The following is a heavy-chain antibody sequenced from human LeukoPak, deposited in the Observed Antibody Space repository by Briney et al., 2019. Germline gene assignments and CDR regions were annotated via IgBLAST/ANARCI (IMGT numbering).Heavy chain of an antibody. J-gene: IGHJ4*02. CDR1: GFTFSSYG. CDR3: AKEAEELLWFGEFHYFDY. D-gene: IGHD3-10*01. CDR2: ISYDGSNK. V-gene: IGHV3-30*18. Sequence: GGSLRLSCAASGFTFSSYGMHWVRQAPGKGLEWVAVISYDGSNKYYADSVKGRFTISRDNSKNTLYLQMNSLRAEDTAVYYCAKEAEELLWFGEFHYFDYWGQGTLVTVSS.